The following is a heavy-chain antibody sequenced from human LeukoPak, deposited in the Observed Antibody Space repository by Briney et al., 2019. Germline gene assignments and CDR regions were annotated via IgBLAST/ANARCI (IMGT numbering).Heavy chain of an antibody. V-gene: IGHV3-30*18. CDR3: AKVGEGLQLWLPFEY. J-gene: IGHJ4*02. CDR1: GFTFSSYG. Sequence: GRSLRLSCAASGFTFSSYGMHWVRQAPGKGLEWVAVISYDGSNKYYADSVKGRFTVSRDNSKNTLSLQMNSLRAEDTAVYYCAKVGEGLQLWLPFEYWGQGTLVTVSS. CDR2: ISYDGSNK. D-gene: IGHD5-18*01.